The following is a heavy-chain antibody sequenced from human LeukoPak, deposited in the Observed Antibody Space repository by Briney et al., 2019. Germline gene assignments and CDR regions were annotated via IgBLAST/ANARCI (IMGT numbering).Heavy chain of an antibody. CDR2: ISSSGNT. CDR1: GGSISSGSYC. V-gene: IGHV4-61*02. J-gene: IGHJ6*03. Sequence: SQTLSLTCTVSGGSISSGSYCWSWIRQPAGKGLEWIGRISSSGNTNYNSSLKSRVTISIDTSKNQFSLKLNSVTAADTAVYYCAREDFYYGSGSYLSAPSYHYYMDVWGRGTMVT. D-gene: IGHD3-10*01. CDR3: AREDFYYGSGSYLSAPSYHYYMDV.